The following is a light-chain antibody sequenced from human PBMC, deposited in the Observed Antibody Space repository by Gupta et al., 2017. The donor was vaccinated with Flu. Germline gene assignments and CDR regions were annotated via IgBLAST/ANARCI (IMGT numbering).Light chain of an antibody. CDR1: QSVSSSD. CDR3: HQYGSSPRT. J-gene: IGKJ1*01. V-gene: IGKV3-20*01. Sequence: GERADLSCRGSQSVSSSDLAWYQQKPGQAPRLLIYGAASRATGIPDRFSGSGSGTDFTLTISSREHEDFAVYYCHQYGSSPRTFGQGTKVEIK. CDR2: GAA.